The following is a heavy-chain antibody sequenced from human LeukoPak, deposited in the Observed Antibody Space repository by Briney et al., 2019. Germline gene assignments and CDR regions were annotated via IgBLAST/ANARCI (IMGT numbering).Heavy chain of an antibody. V-gene: IGHV4-34*01. CDR2: INHSGST. J-gene: IGHJ6*02. D-gene: IGHD5-18*01. CDR3: ARGSPQQLWDYYYYGMDV. Sequence: SETLSLTCAVYGGSFSGYYWSWIRQPPGKGLEWIGEINHSGSTNYNPSLKSRVTISVDTSKNQFSLKLSSVTAADTAVYYCARGSPQQLWDYYYYGMDVWGQGTTVTVSS. CDR1: GGSFSGYY.